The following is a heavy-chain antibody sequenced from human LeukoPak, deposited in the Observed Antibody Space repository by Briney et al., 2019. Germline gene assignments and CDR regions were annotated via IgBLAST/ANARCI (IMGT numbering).Heavy chain of an antibody. CDR2: ISAYNGNT. V-gene: IGHV1-18*01. D-gene: IGHD3-3*01. CDR3: ARGGEVTIFGVVTLDY. CDR1: GYTFTSYG. Sequence: ASVKVSCKASGYTFTSYGISWVRQAPGQGLEWMGWISAYNGNTNYAQKLQCRVTMTTDTSTSTAYMELRSLRSDDTAVYYCARGGEVTIFGVVTLDYWGQGTLVTVSS. J-gene: IGHJ4*02.